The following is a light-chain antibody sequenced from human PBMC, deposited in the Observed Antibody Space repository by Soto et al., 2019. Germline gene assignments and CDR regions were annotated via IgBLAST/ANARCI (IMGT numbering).Light chain of an antibody. CDR2: VAY. CDR1: QSIGTY. J-gene: IGKJ4*01. V-gene: IGKV1-39*01. CDR3: QQSYSALPLT. Sequence: DLQMTQSPSSLSASVGDRVTITCRASQSIGTYLNWYQQKPGKAPKLLIFVAYSLQIGVPSRFRGSGSGTDFTLTISGLQPEDFATYYCQQSYSALPLTFGGGTKVEMK.